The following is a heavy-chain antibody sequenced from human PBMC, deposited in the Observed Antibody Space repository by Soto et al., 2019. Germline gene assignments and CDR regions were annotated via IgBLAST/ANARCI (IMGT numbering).Heavy chain of an antibody. CDR3: ARDNLVRTMNLYDY. J-gene: IGHJ4*02. CDR1: GDSVSSNSAA. Sequence: SQTLSLTCAISGDSVSSNSAAWHWIRQSPSRGLEWLGRTYYRSKWYNDYSVSLKSRITINPDTSKNQFSLQLNSVTPGATAVHSCARDNLVRTMNLYDYWGQRNMVAVSS. CDR2: TYYRSKWYN. D-gene: IGHD1-1*01. V-gene: IGHV6-1*01.